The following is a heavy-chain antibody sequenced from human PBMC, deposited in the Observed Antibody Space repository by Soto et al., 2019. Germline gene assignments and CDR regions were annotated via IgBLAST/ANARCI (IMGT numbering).Heavy chain of an antibody. V-gene: IGHV3-64D*06. CDR2: ISNNGGST. D-gene: IGHD3-10*01. J-gene: IGHJ4*02. CDR1: GFTFSTYA. CDR3: VKGGITMVRGVIFAY. Sequence: PGGSLRLSCSASGFTFSTYAMHWVRQAPGKGLEYVSAISNNGGSTYYADSVKGRFTISRDNSKNTLYLQMSSLRTADTAIYYCVKGGITMVRGVIFAYWGQGTPVTVSS.